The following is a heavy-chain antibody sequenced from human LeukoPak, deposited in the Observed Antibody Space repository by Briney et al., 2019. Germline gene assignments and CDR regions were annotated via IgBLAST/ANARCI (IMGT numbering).Heavy chain of an antibody. D-gene: IGHD4-17*01. CDR3: ARDLVTVTRGFDI. CDR2: ISYIGTT. CDR1: GDSFSSHY. V-gene: IGHV4-59*11. Sequence: SVTLSLTCAVSGDSFSSHYWTWIRQPPGRGLEWIGYISYIGTTNYNPSLKSRVTISIDTSKNQFSLKLSSVTTADTAVYYCARDLVTVTRGFDIWGLGTMVSVSS. J-gene: IGHJ3*02.